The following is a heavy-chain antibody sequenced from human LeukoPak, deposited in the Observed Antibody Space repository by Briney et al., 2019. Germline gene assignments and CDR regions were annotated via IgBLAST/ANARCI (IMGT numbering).Heavy chain of an antibody. CDR2: ISSSSSAT. Sequence: GGSLRLSCVGSGFTFSSYSMNWVRQGPGEGLQWISYISSSSSATYYADSVKGRFTISRDNANNSLYLQMNSLRAEDTAVYYCARGKPVIMGGYVENYFDYWGQGTLVTVSS. CDR1: GFTFSSYS. V-gene: IGHV3-48*04. D-gene: IGHD5-12*01. J-gene: IGHJ4*02. CDR3: ARGKPVIMGGYVENYFDY.